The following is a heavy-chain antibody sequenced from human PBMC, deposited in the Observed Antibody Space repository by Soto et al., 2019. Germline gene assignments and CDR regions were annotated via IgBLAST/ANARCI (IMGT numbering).Heavy chain of an antibody. Sequence: ASVKVSCKASGYTFITYDINWVRQAPGQGLEWMGWMNPYNGNAGYAQNFQGRVTMTRNTSISIAYMELSSLRSEDTAVYYCASLYNPGSTSSWGQGTLVTVSS. D-gene: IGHD2-2*01. CDR3: ASLYNPGSTSS. CDR1: GYTFITYD. J-gene: IGHJ5*02. CDR2: MNPYNGNA. V-gene: IGHV1-8*01.